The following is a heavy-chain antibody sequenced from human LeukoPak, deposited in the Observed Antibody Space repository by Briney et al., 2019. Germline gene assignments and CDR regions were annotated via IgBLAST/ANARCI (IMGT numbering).Heavy chain of an antibody. CDR3: ATMVRGVIA. V-gene: IGHV3-30*04. CDR2: ISYDGSNK. D-gene: IGHD3-10*01. J-gene: IGHJ4*02. Sequence: PGGSLRLSCAASGFTFSSYAMHWVRQAPGKGLEWVAVISYDGSNKYYADSVKGRFTISRDNSKNTLYLQMSSLRAEDTAVYYCATMVRGVIAWGQGTLVTVSS. CDR1: GFTFSSYA.